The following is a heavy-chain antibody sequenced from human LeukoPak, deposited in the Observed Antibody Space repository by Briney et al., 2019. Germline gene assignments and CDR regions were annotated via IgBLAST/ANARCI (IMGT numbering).Heavy chain of an antibody. J-gene: IGHJ6*02. CDR1: GYTLTELS. V-gene: IGHV1-24*01. D-gene: IGHD3-22*01. Sequence: GASVKVSCKVSGYTLTELSMHWGRQAPGKGREGLGGFDPEDGEKIYAQKFQGRVTITEDTSTDTASMELSSLRSEDTAVYYCASPLSSGYSPRYYYYGMDVWGQGTTVTVSS. CDR3: ASPLSSGYSPRYYYYGMDV. CDR2: FDPEDGEK.